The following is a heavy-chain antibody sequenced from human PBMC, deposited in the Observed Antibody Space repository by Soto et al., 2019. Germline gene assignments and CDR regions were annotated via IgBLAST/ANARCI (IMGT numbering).Heavy chain of an antibody. D-gene: IGHD4-17*01. V-gene: IGHV1-18*01. CDR2: VSGNDGST. CDR3: TRDFGDSRLHY. Sequence: VQLVQSGGELKKPGASVKVSCQTSGYIFSNFGVSWVRQAPGQGLEWLGWVSGNDGSTRYAPNLQGSVTMTTDSATSTSYMEIGGLKSDDTATYYCTRDFGDSRLHYWGQGTLVSVSS. CDR1: GYIFSNFG. J-gene: IGHJ4*02.